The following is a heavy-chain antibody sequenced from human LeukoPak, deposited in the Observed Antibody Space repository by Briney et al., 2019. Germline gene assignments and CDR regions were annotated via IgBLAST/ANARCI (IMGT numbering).Heavy chain of an antibody. Sequence: GASVKVSCKASGYTFTSYDINWVRQATGQGREWMGWMNPNSGNTGYAQKFQGRVTMTRNTSISTAYMELSSLRSEDTAVYYCVMDSGSYGNFDYWGQGTLVTVSS. CDR3: VMDSGSYGNFDY. D-gene: IGHD1-26*01. CDR1: GYTFTSYD. V-gene: IGHV1-8*01. J-gene: IGHJ4*02. CDR2: MNPNSGNT.